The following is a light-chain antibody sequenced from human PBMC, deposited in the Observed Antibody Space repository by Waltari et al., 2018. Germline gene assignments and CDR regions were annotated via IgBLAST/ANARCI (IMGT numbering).Light chain of an antibody. CDR2: WAS. V-gene: IGKV4-1*01. Sequence: DIVMPQSPDSLTVSLGARANINCKSRQRLFYSPINKTYLAWYQQKPGQSPKLLIYWASTRESGVPDRFGGSGSGTDFTLTISSLQAEDVAIYYCQQYYSTPPITFGQGTRLEIK. J-gene: IGKJ5*01. CDR3: QQYYSTPPIT. CDR1: QRLFYSPINKTY.